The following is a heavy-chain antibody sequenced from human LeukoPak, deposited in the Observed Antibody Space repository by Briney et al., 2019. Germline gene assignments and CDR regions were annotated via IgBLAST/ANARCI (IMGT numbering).Heavy chain of an antibody. CDR2: INPKSGGT. Sequence: ASVKVSCKAAGYTFIDYYIHWVRQAPGQGLEWMGWINPKSGGTHYAQKFQGRVTMTRDMSTSTVYMELSSLRSEDTAVYYCASADTAMVTFDYWGQGTLVTVSS. D-gene: IGHD5-18*01. CDR3: ASADTAMVTFDY. V-gene: IGHV1-2*02. J-gene: IGHJ4*02. CDR1: GYTFIDYY.